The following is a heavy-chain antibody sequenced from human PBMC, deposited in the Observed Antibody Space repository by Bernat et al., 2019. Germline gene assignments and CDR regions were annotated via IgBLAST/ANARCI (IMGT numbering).Heavy chain of an antibody. CDR2: ISSSGSTI. D-gene: IGHD2-8*01. Sequence: EVQLVESGGGLVQPGGSLRLSCAASGFTFSSYEMNWVRQAPGKGLEWVSYISSSGSTIYYADSVKGRYTISRDNAKNSLYLQMNSLRAEDTAVYYCASGLANFDYWGQGTLVTVSS. CDR3: ASGLANFDY. CDR1: GFTFSSYE. V-gene: IGHV3-48*03. J-gene: IGHJ4*02.